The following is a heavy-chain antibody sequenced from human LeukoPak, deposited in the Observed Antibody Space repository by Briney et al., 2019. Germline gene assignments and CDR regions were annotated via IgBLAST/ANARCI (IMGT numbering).Heavy chain of an antibody. J-gene: IGHJ4*02. CDR2: ISYDGSNK. Sequence: PGRPLRPSCAASGLTFSSYAMHWVRQAPGKGLEWVAVISYDGSNKYYADSVEGRFTISRDNSKNTLYLQMNSLRAEDTAVYYCARDPERRWGQGTLVTVSS. CDR3: ARDPERR. D-gene: IGHD6-25*01. CDR1: GLTFSSYA. V-gene: IGHV3-30-3*01.